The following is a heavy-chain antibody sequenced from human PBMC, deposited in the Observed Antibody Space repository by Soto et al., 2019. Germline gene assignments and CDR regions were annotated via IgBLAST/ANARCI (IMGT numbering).Heavy chain of an antibody. CDR1: GYTFTSYG. CDR3: ARDDPLRYFDWLLLYYYYYGMDV. V-gene: IGHV1-18*01. Sequence: ASVKVSCKASGYTFTSYGISWVRQAPGQGLEWMGWISAYNGNTNYAQKLQGRVTMTTDTSTSTAYMELRSLRSDDTAVYYCARDDPLRYFDWLLLYYYYYGMDVWGQGTRVTVSS. J-gene: IGHJ6*02. CDR2: ISAYNGNT. D-gene: IGHD3-9*01.